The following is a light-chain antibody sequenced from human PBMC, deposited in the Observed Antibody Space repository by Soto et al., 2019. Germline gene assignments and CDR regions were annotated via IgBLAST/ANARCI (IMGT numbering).Light chain of an antibody. V-gene: IGKV3-20*01. Sequence: EIVLTQSPGTLSLSPGERATLSCRASQTVRTNYLAWFQHKPGQAPRLLIYGASSSATGIPDRFSGSGSGTDFTLTINRLEPEDFAVYFCQQYSYSPLTFGGGTKVEIK. CDR2: GAS. J-gene: IGKJ4*01. CDR3: QQYSYSPLT. CDR1: QTVRTNY.